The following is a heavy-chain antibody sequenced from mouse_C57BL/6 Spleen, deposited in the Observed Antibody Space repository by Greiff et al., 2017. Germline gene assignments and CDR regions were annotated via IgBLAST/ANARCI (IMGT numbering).Heavy chain of an antibody. V-gene: IGHV1-18*01. CDR1: GYTFTDYN. J-gene: IGHJ3*01. CDR3: ARPIYYDYDAVPFAY. CDR2: INPNNGGT. Sequence: VQLQQSGPELVKPGASVKIPCKASGYTFTDYNMAWVKQSHGKSLEWIGDINPNNGGTIYNQKFKGKATLTVYKSSSTAYMELRSLTSEDTAVYYCARPIYYDYDAVPFAYWGQGTLVTVSA. D-gene: IGHD2-4*01.